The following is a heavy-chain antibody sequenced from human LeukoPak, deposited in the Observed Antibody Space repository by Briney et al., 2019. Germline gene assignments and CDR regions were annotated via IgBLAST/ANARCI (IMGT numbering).Heavy chain of an antibody. Sequence: SQTLSLTCTVSGGSISSSTYYWGWIRQPPGKGLKWIGSIYYSGSTYYNPSLKSRVTISVDTSKNQFSLELSSVTAADTAVYYCARHAIFGVALGFDPWGQGTLVTVSS. J-gene: IGHJ5*02. D-gene: IGHD3-3*01. CDR3: ARHAIFGVALGFDP. CDR1: GGSISSSTYY. V-gene: IGHV4-39*01. CDR2: IYYSGST.